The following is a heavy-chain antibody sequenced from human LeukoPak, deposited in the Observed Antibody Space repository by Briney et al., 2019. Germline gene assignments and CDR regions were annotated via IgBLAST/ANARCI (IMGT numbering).Heavy chain of an antibody. V-gene: IGHV1-46*01. CDR1: GYTFTSYY. CDR2: INPSGGST. Sequence: ASVKVSCKASGYTFTSYYMHWVRQAPGQGLEWMGIINPSGGSTSYAQKFQGRVTMTRDTSTSTAYMELSSLRSEDTAVYYCARVISGQGEDNPYDYWGQGTLVTVSS. CDR3: ARVISGQGEDNPYDY. D-gene: IGHD1-1*01. J-gene: IGHJ4*02.